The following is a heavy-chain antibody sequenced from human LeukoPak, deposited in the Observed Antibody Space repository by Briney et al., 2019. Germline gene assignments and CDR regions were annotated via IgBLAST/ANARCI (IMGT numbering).Heavy chain of an antibody. CDR1: GGSISSYY. CDR2: IYYSGST. V-gene: IGHV4-59*01. J-gene: IGHJ6*03. CDR3: ARVTIEYCSSTSCYPYYYYYMDV. Sequence: SETLSLTCTVSGGSISSYYWSWIRQPPGKGLGWIGYIYYSGSTNYNPSLKSRVTISVDTSKNQFSLKLSSVTAADTAVYYCARVTIEYCSSTSCYPYYYYYMDVWGKGTTVTVSS. D-gene: IGHD2-2*01.